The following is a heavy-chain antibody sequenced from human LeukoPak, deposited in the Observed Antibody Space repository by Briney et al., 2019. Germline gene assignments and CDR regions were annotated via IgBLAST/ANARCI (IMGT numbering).Heavy chain of an antibody. CDR1: GDTFTAYY. CDR2: INPNNGGT. Sequence: GASVKVSCKASGDTFTAYYMHWVRQAPGQGLEWMGRINPNNGGTNYAQKFQGRVTMTRDTSISTAHMDLSRLRSDDTAVYYCARDNYDILTGYHDFNYWGQGTLVTVSS. D-gene: IGHD3-9*01. J-gene: IGHJ4*02. CDR3: ARDNYDILTGYHDFNY. V-gene: IGHV1-2*06.